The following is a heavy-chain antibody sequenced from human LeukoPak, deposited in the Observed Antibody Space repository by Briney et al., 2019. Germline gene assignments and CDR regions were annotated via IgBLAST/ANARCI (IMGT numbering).Heavy chain of an antibody. CDR1: GYTFTKYA. CDR2: INAGNGNT. D-gene: IGHD1-26*01. V-gene: IGHV1-3*01. J-gene: IGHJ4*02. Sequence: GAPVKVSCKASGYTFTKYAIHWVRQAPGQRLEWMGWINAGNGNTMYSQKFQGRVTINRDASATTAYMELSSLRSEDTAVYYCARAPGSGSYSVFDYWGQGTLVTVSS. CDR3: ARAPGSGSYSVFDY.